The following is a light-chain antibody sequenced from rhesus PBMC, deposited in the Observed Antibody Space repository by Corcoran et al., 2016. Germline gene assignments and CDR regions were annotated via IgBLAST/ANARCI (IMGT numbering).Light chain of an antibody. CDR2: KAS. Sequence: DIQMTQSPSSLSASVGDTVTITCQASQGISSWLAWYQQKPGKTPKLLIYKASSLQSGVPSRFSGSGSGTDFTLTISSLPPDDFATYSYLQYSSSPFTFGPGAKLDIK. CDR3: LQYSSSPFT. J-gene: IGKJ3*01. V-gene: IGKV1-22*01. CDR1: QGISSW.